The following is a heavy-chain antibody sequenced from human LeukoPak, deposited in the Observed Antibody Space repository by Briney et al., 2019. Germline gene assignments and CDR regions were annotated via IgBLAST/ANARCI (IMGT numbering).Heavy chain of an antibody. CDR3: ARSYDSGGTFDS. V-gene: IGHV5-51*01. CDR2: IYPGDSDT. Sequence: HGESLKISCQGSGYSFTSYWICWVRQMRGKGLEWMGTIYPGDSDTRYSPSFQGQVTISADTSISSAYLQWSSLKASDTAMYYCARSYDSGGTFDSWGQGTLVIVSS. J-gene: IGHJ4*02. D-gene: IGHD3-22*01. CDR1: GYSFTSYW.